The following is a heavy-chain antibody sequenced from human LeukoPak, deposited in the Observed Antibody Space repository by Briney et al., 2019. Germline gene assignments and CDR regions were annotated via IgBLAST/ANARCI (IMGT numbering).Heavy chain of an antibody. CDR3: AKGSCGADCYPDS. D-gene: IGHD2-21*02. V-gene: IGHV3-9*01. Sequence: PGSSLRLSCAASGFSFDDFGMHWVRQAPGKGLERVSGISWYSGSIAYADSVKGRFTISRDNAKNSLFLQMSSLRTEDTAFYYCAKGSCGADCYPDSWGQGTLVTVSS. CDR2: ISWYSGSI. CDR1: GFSFDDFG. J-gene: IGHJ4*02.